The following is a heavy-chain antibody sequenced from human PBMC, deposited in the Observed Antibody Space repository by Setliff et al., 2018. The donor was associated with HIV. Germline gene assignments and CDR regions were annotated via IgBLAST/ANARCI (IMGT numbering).Heavy chain of an antibody. CDR2: IYHSGST. CDR3: ARSYCAADCAHKNQYVDA. V-gene: IGHV4-4*09. CDR1: GGSISSYY. Sequence: SETLSLTCTVSGGSISSYYWSWIRQPPGKGLEWIGSIYHSGSTYYNPSRKSRVTISVDTSKNQFPLKLNSLTAADTAVYYCARSYCAADCAHKNQYVDAWSKGTTVTVSS. D-gene: IGHD2-21*02. J-gene: IGHJ6*04.